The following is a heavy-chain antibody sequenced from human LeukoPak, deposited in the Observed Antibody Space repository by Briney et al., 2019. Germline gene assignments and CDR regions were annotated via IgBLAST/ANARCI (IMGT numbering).Heavy chain of an antibody. D-gene: IGHD6-13*01. V-gene: IGHV3-30*03. CDR1: GFTFSFYG. CDR2: ISDDGSTK. J-gene: IGHJ4*02. CDR3: ARDAIAASGTCNY. Sequence: GGSLRLSCAASGFTFSFYGIHWVRQAPGKGLEWVAVISDDGSTKYYSDSVKGRFTVSRDDAKNSLYLQMNSLTAEDTAVYYCARDAIAASGTCNYWGQGTPVTVSS.